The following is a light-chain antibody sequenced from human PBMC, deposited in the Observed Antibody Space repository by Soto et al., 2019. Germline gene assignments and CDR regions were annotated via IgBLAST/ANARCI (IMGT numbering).Light chain of an antibody. CDR1: SSNIGAVYY. Sequence: QSVLTQPPSVSGAPGQRVTISCTGNSSNIGAVYYVHWYQQLPGTAPKLLIYGNSNRPSWVPDRFSGSKSGTSASLAITGLQAEDEADYYCQSYDSSLSVVFGGGTKLTVL. J-gene: IGLJ2*01. CDR3: QSYDSSLSVV. V-gene: IGLV1-40*01. CDR2: GNS.